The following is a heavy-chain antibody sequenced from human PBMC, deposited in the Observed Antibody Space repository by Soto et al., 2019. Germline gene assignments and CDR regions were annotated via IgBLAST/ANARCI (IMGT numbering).Heavy chain of an antibody. CDR1: GFTFSTYS. CDR3: ARSGYNFDSSGYYFDY. V-gene: IGHV3-48*02. Sequence: EVQLVESGGGLVQPGGSLRLSCAASGFTFSTYSMNWVRQALGKGLEWVSYMSGSSSTIHYADSVKGRFTISRDNAKNSLYLQMNSLRDEDTAVYYCARSGYNFDSSGYYFDYWGQGTLVTVSS. D-gene: IGHD3-22*01. J-gene: IGHJ4*02. CDR2: MSGSSSTI.